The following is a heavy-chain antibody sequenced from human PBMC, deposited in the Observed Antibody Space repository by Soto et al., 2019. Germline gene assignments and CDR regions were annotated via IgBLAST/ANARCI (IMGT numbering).Heavy chain of an antibody. Sequence: ASVKVSCKASGSTFPSSTVSWVRQAPGQGLEWMGWINAHNGNTKYAQKFQGRLTMTTDTSTGTGYMELRSLRSDDTAIYFCAIADYGDPHYWGQGTLVTVSS. CDR2: INAHNGNT. V-gene: IGHV1-18*01. CDR3: AIADYGDPHY. J-gene: IGHJ4*02. CDR1: GSTFPSST. D-gene: IGHD4-17*01.